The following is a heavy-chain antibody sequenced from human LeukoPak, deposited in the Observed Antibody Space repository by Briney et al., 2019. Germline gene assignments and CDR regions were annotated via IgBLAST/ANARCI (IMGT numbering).Heavy chain of an antibody. Sequence: PGGSLRLSCAASGFTFSDYYMSWIRQAPGKGLEWVSYISSSGSTIYYADSVKGRFTISRDNAKNSLYLQMNSLRAEDTAVYYCARDQQSYGDYDPFDIWGQGTMVTVSS. V-gene: IGHV3-11*04. CDR3: ARDQQSYGDYDPFDI. CDR2: ISSSGSTI. J-gene: IGHJ3*02. D-gene: IGHD4-17*01. CDR1: GFTFSDYY.